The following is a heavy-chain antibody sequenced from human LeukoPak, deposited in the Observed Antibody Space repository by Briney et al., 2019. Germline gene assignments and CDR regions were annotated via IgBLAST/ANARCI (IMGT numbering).Heavy chain of an antibody. J-gene: IGHJ4*02. V-gene: IGHV4-34*01. CDR2: INHSGST. CDR3: VIAGSYYNRGAFDY. Sequence: PSETLSLTCAVYGGSFSGYYWSWIRQPPGKGLEWIGEINHSGSTNYNPSLKSRVTISVDTSKNQFSLKLSSVTAADTAVYYCVIAGSYYNRGAFDYWGQGTLVTVSS. D-gene: IGHD1-26*01. CDR1: GGSFSGYY.